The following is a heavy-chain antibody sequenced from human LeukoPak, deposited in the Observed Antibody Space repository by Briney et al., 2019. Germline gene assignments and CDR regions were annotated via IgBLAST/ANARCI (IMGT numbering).Heavy chain of an antibody. J-gene: IGHJ5*02. CDR3: ARLKYSSSWYTVSWFDP. CDR1: ELTFSDQW. CDR2: IKQDGSAK. V-gene: IGHV3-7*03. Sequence: PGGSLRLSCMISELTFSDQWLAWVRQPPGKGLEWVADIKQDGSAKFHVASVKGRFTISRDNAKNSLYLQMDSLTAEDTAVYYCARLKYSSSWYTVSWFDPWGQGTLVTVSS. D-gene: IGHD6-13*01.